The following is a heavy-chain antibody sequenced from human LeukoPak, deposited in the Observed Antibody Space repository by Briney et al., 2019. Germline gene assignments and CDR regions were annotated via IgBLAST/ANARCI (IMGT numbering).Heavy chain of an antibody. J-gene: IGHJ4*02. CDR1: GFTFSSYA. D-gene: IGHD7-27*01. Sequence: GGSLRLSCAASGFTFSSYAMSWVRQAPGKGLEWVANIKQDGGVIYYVDSVKGRFTISRDNARNSLYLQMNSLRAEDTAVYYCARDNWGPDYWGQGILVTVSS. CDR3: ARDNWGPDY. CDR2: IKQDGGVI. V-gene: IGHV3-7*01.